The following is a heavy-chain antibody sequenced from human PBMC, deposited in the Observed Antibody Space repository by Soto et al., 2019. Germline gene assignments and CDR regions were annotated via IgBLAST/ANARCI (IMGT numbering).Heavy chain of an antibody. J-gene: IGHJ6*03. D-gene: IGHD5-12*01. Sequence: QVQLVQSGAEVKEPGASVTVSCRASGDRFTDYYMHWVRQAPGQGLEWMGWINPNSGVTKYAQKFQGWVTMTRDTSIRTVYMQLSRLGFDDTAIYYCPRESGGATATLDYYYFYMDVWGTGTTVTVSS. CDR1: GDRFTDYY. V-gene: IGHV1-2*04. CDR2: INPNSGVT. CDR3: PRESGGATATLDYYYFYMDV.